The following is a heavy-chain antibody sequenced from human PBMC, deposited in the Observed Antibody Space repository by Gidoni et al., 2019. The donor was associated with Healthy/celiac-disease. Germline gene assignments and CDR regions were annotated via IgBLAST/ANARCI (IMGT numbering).Heavy chain of an antibody. Sequence: VSGGSLSSSSYYWGWLRQPPGKGLAWNGSIYYSGSTYYNPSLKSRVTISVDTSKNQFSLKLSSVTAADTAVYYGARHTAARPGEDYWGQGTLVTVSS. D-gene: IGHD6-6*01. CDR1: GGSLSSSSYY. J-gene: IGHJ4*02. CDR2: IYYSGST. CDR3: ARHTAARPGEDY. V-gene: IGHV4-39*01.